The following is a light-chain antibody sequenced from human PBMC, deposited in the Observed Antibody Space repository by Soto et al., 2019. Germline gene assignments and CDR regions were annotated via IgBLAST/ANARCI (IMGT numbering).Light chain of an antibody. CDR2: GTS. J-gene: IGKJ4*02. V-gene: IGKV3-15*01. CDR1: HSVSSN. CDR3: HQYKDWLLT. Sequence: EMVMTQSPATLSVAPGERATLSCRASHSVSSNLAWYQQKPGQAPRLLIYGTSTRVTCIPVRFSASGSGTEFTVTISSLLFEDSAIYFCHQYKDWLLTLGGGTKVEIK.